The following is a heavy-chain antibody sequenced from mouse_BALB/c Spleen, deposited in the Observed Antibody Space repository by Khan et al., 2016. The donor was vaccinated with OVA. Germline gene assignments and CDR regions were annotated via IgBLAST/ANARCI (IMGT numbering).Heavy chain of an antibody. CDR3: ARAYYRYDGYYAMDY. V-gene: IGHV2-6-4*01. CDR2: IWGGGGT. D-gene: IGHD2-14*01. Sequence: VQPQESGPGLVAPSQSLSITCTVSGFSLSRYNIHWVRQPPGKGLEWLGMIWGGGGTDYSSALKSRLSIREDNSKSQVLLKMNSLQTDDTAMYYCARAYYRYDGYYAMDYWGQGTSVTVSS. CDR1: GFSLSRYN. J-gene: IGHJ4*01.